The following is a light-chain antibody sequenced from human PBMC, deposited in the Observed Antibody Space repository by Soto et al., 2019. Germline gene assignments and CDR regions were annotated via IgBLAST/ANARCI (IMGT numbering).Light chain of an antibody. CDR3: MQALQTPSIT. J-gene: IGKJ5*01. CDR2: LGS. CDR1: QSLLHSNAYNY. V-gene: IGKV2-28*01. Sequence: DIVMTQSPLSLPVSPGEPASISCRSSQSLLHSNAYNYLDWYLQKPGQSPQLLIYLGSNRASGVPDRFSGSGSGTDFTLKISRVEAEDVGVYYCMQALQTPSITFGQGTRLEIK.